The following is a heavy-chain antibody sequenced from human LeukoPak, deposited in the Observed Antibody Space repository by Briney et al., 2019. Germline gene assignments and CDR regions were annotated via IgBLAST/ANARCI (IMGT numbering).Heavy chain of an antibody. Sequence: GASVKVSCKASGYSFTGYYMHWVRQAPGQGLEWMGWINPNSGATIYAQKFQGRVTLTRDTSISTAYMELSRLRSDDTAVYYCAREVQRMGISAAATEYSYYYMDVWGKGTTVTISS. D-gene: IGHD6-13*01. CDR2: INPNSGAT. J-gene: IGHJ6*03. CDR1: GYSFTGYY. CDR3: AREVQRMGISAAATEYSYYYMDV. V-gene: IGHV1-2*02.